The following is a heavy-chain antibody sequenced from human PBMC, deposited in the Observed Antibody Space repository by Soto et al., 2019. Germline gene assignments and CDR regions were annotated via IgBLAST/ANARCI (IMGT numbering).Heavy chain of an antibody. CDR2: INHSGST. D-gene: IGHD3-22*01. J-gene: IGHJ4*02. CDR3: ASVDSSGYYYAVSPFDY. Sequence: SGTQSHTCAVYDRVFRGYYWSWIRQPPGKGLEWIGEINHSGSTNYNPSLKSRVTISVDTSKNQFSLKLSSVTAADTAVYYCASVDSSGYYYAVSPFDYWGQGTLVTVSS. CDR1: DRVFRGYY. V-gene: IGHV4-34*01.